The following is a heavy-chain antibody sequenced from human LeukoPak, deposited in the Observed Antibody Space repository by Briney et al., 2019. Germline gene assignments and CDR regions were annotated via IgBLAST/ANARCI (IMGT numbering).Heavy chain of an antibody. Sequence: GGSPRLSCAASGFTFSRHPMNWVRQAPGKGLEWVSYISPGTIYYADSVQGRFTISRDNSKSTLCLQMNSLRAEDTAVYYCAKQLGYCSDGSCYFPYWGQGTLVTVSS. J-gene: IGHJ4*02. CDR3: AKQLGYCSDGSCYFPY. D-gene: IGHD2-15*01. V-gene: IGHV3-23*01. CDR2: ISPGTI. CDR1: GFTFSRHP.